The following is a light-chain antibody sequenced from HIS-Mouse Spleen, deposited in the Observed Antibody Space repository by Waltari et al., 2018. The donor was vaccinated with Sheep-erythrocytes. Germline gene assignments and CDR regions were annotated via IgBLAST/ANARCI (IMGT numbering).Light chain of an antibody. Sequence: QSALTQPRSVSGSPGQSVTISCTGTSIDVGGYNYVSWYQQYPGKATKLMIYDVSKRPSGVPDRFSGSKSGNTASLTISGLQAEDEADYYCCSYAGSYNHVFATGTKVTVL. CDR1: SIDVGGYNY. CDR2: DVS. V-gene: IGLV2-11*01. CDR3: CSYAGSYNHV. J-gene: IGLJ1*01.